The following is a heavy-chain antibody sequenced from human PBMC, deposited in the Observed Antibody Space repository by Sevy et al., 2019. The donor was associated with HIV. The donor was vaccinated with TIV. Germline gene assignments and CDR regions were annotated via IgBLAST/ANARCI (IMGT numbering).Heavy chain of an antibody. CDR3: ARDCSSTSCLWGMDV. CDR2: IKLDGSEK. CDR1: GFTFTYAW. D-gene: IGHD2-2*01. Sequence: GGSLRLSCAASGFTFTYAWMTWVRQAPGKGLEWVANIKLDGSEKYYVDSVKGRFTISRDNAKNSLYLQMNSLRAEDTAVYYCARDCSSTSCLWGMDVWGQGTTVTVSS. J-gene: IGHJ6*02. V-gene: IGHV3-7*03.